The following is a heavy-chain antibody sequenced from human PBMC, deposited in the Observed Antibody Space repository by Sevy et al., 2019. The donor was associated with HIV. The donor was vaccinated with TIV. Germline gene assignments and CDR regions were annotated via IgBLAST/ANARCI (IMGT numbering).Heavy chain of an antibody. D-gene: IGHD3-10*01. J-gene: IGHJ6*02. Sequence: SETLSLTCTVSGVSISTHSWSWIRQPPGKGLEYIGYIYYNGNANYNPSFLSRVTISGDTSMNQLSLKLTSVTAADTAVYYCARDMDNFYGMDVWGQGTTVTVSS. CDR2: IYYNGNA. CDR1: GVSISTHS. V-gene: IGHV4-59*11. CDR3: ARDMDNFYGMDV.